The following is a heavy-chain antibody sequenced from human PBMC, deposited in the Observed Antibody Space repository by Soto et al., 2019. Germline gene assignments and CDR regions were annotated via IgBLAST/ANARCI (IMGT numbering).Heavy chain of an antibody. CDR1: GLRFPFSSLW. V-gene: IGHV3-7*01. CDR3: AREGYERGLNWFDP. J-gene: IGHJ5*02. D-gene: IGHD2-2*01. Sequence: GGSLRLSCTVSGLRFPFSSLWMSWVRQSPGKGLEWVANIKQDGSETYYVDSVEGRFTISRDNAKNSVYLQMNSLRDEDTAVYYCAREGYERGLNWFDPWGQGPLVTVSS. CDR2: IKQDGSET.